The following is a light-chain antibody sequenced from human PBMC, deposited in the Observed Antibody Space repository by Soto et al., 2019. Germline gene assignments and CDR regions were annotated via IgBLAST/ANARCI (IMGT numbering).Light chain of an antibody. CDR3: CSFSRSSTFYV. V-gene: IGLV2-23*01. J-gene: IGLJ1*01. Sequence: QSALTQPASVSGSPGQSITISCTGTSSDVGSSNLVSWYQQHPGKAPKLIIFEGGRRPSGVSGRFSGSKSGNTASLAISGLQAEDEADYYCCSFSRSSTFYVFGTGNKLTVL. CDR1: SSDVGSSNL. CDR2: EGG.